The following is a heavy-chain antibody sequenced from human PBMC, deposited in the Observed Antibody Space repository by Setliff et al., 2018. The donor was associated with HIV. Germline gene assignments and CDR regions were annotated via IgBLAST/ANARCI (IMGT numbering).Heavy chain of an antibody. J-gene: IGHJ5*02. CDR1: GHSIRSGYY. Sequence: PSETLFLTCSVSGHSIRSGYYWGWIRQPPGKGLEWIGTMYHSGSTYYNPSLKSRVTISVDTSKNQFSLKLSSVTAADAAVYYCASRVYYYDSSGYLREEGFDPWGQGTLVTVSS. V-gene: IGHV4-38-2*01. CDR2: MYHSGST. D-gene: IGHD3-22*01. CDR3: ASRVYYYDSSGYLREEGFDP.